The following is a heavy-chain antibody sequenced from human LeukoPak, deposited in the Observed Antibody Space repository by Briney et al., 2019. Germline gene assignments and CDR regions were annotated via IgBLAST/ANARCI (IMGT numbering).Heavy chain of an antibody. V-gene: IGHV1-2*06. CDR1: GYTFTGYY. CDR2: INPNTGDT. D-gene: IGHD1-1*01. J-gene: IGHJ2*01. CDR3: ARVWNRPRYWYFDL. Sequence: ASVKVSCKASGYTFTGYYIHWVRQAPGQGLEWMGRINPNTGDTNYVQRFQGRFAMTRDTSINTAYMELSRLKSDDTAIYYCARVWNRPRYWYFDLWGRGTLVTVSS.